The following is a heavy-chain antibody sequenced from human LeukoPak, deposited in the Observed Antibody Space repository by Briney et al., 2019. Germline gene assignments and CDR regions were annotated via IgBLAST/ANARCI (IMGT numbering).Heavy chain of an antibody. D-gene: IGHD4-17*01. V-gene: IGHV3-23*01. Sequence: GGSLRLSCAASGFTFDDYAMHWVRQAPGKGLEWVSGISGSGGSTYYADSVKGRFTISRDNSKNTLYLQMNSLRAEDTAVYYCAKGDYGDYYGMDVWGQGTTVTVSS. CDR3: AKGDYGDYYGMDV. CDR2: ISGSGGST. CDR1: GFTFDDYA. J-gene: IGHJ6*02.